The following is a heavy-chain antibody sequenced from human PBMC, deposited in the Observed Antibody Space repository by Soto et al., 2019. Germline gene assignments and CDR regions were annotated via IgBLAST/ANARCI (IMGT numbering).Heavy chain of an antibody. D-gene: IGHD3-22*01. CDR3: ARIYYDSVFDY. J-gene: IGHJ4*02. CDR2: IYYSGST. Sequence: SETLSLTCTVSGGSFCSSSYYWGWIRQPPGKGLEWIGSIYYSGSTYYNPSLKSRVTISVDTSKNQFSLKLSSVTAADTAVYYCARIYYDSVFDYWGQGTLVTVSS. V-gene: IGHV4-39*01. CDR1: GGSFCSSSYY.